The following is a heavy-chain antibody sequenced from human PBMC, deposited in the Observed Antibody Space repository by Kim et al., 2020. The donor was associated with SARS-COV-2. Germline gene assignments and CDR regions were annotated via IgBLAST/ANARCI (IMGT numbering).Heavy chain of an antibody. CDR2: ISYDGSNK. CDR3: ARALTYGDYGVDAFDI. Sequence: GGSLRLSCAASGFTFSSYAMHWVRQAPGKGLEWVAVISYDGSNKYYADSVKGRFTISRDNSKNTLYLQMNSLRAEDTAVYYCARALTYGDYGVDAFDIWGQGTMVTVSS. CDR1: GFTFSSYA. D-gene: IGHD4-17*01. V-gene: IGHV3-30-3*01. J-gene: IGHJ3*02.